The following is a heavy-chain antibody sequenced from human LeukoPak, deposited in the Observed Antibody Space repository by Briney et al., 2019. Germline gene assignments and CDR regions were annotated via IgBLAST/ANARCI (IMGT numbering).Heavy chain of an antibody. CDR2: IYYSGST. CDR1: GGSISSYY. CDR3: ARRGDIAAVRI. D-gene: IGHD6-13*01. Sequence: SETLSLTCTVSGGSISSYYWSWIRQPPGMGLEWIGYIYYSGSTNYNPSLKSRVTISVDTSKNQFSLKLSSVTAADTAVYYCARRGDIAAVRIWGQGTMVTVSS. V-gene: IGHV4-59*12. J-gene: IGHJ3*02.